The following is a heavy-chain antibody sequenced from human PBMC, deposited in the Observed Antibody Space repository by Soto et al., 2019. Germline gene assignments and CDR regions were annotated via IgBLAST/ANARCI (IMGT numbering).Heavy chain of an antibody. V-gene: IGHV1-2*02. CDR1: GYTFTGYY. CDR2: INPNSGGT. CDR3: AREGGQWYYDSSGYYPAY. Sequence: ASVKVSCKASGYTFTGYYMHWVRQAPGQGLEWMGWINPNSGGTNYAQKFQGRVTMTRDTSISTAYMELSRLRSDDTAVYYCAREGGQWYYDSSGYYPAYWGQGTMVTVSS. J-gene: IGHJ4*03. D-gene: IGHD3-22*01.